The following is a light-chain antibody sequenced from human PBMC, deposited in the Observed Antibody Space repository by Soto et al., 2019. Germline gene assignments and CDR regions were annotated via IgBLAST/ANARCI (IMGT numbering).Light chain of an antibody. CDR3: AAWDDSLNGPM. CDR1: SSNIGSNT. Sequence: QSVLPQPPSASGTPGQRVTISCSGSSSNIGSNTVNWYQQLPGTAPKLLIYSSNQRPSGVPDRFSGSKSGTSASLAISGLQSEDEADYYCAAWDDSLNGPMFGGGTQLTVL. J-gene: IGLJ3*02. CDR2: SSN. V-gene: IGLV1-44*01.